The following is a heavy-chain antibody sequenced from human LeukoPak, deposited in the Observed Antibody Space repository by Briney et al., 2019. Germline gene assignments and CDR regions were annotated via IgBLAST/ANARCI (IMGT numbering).Heavy chain of an antibody. V-gene: IGHV1-8*01. Sequence: ASVKVSCKASGYTFTSYDINWVRQATGQGLEWMGWMNPNSGNTGYAQKFQGRVTMTRNTSISTAYMELSSLRSEDTAVYYCARGREDGRGGLAGTNFFDPGARETRVTVS. CDR1: GYTFTSYD. J-gene: IGHJ5*02. D-gene: IGHD3-16*01. CDR3: ARGREDGRGGLAGTNFFDP. CDR2: MNPNSGNT.